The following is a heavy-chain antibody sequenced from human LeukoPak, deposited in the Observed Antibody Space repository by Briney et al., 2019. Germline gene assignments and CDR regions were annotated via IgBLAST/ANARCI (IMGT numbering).Heavy chain of an antibody. J-gene: IGHJ4*02. V-gene: IGHV4-59*01. D-gene: IGHD6-6*01. Sequence: SETLSLTCTVSGGSISSYYWSWVRQPPGKGLEWIGYIYYSGSTNYNPSLKSRVTISVDTSKNQFSLKLSSVTAADTAVYYCAREENSPRYFDYWGQGTLVTVSS. CDR3: AREENSPRYFDY. CDR2: IYYSGST. CDR1: GGSISSYY.